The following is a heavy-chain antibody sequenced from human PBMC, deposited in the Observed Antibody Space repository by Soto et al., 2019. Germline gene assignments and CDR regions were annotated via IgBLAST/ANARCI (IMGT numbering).Heavy chain of an antibody. D-gene: IGHD5-12*01. CDR2: IYSGGST. Sequence: GGSLRLSCAASGFTVSSNYMSWVRQAPGKGLEWVSVIYSGGSTYYADSGKGRLTISRHNSKNTLYLQMNSLRAEDTAVYYCARDGYSGYDPRAPYYYYYMDVWGKGTTVTVSS. V-gene: IGHV3-53*04. J-gene: IGHJ6*03. CDR3: ARDGYSGYDPRAPYYYYYMDV. CDR1: GFTVSSNY.